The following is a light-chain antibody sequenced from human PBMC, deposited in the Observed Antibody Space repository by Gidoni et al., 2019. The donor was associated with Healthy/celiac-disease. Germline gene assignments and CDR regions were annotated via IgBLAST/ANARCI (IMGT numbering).Light chain of an antibody. CDR2: KDS. Sequence: SYELPQPPSVSVSPGQTASHTCAGDALPKQSAYWYQQKPGQAPVLVIYKDSERPSGIPERFSGSSSGTTVTLTISGVQAEDEADYYCQSADSSCTFVVFCGGTKLTVL. V-gene: IGLV3-25*03. CDR3: QSADSSCTFVV. J-gene: IGLJ2*01. CDR1: ALPKQS.